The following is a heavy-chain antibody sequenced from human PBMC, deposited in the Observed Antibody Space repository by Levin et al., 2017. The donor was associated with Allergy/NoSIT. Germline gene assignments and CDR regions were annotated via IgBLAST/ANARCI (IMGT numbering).Heavy chain of an antibody. V-gene: IGHV1-2*02. CDR2: MKPKTGVT. J-gene: IGHJ4*02. CDR1: GNTFSDSY. Sequence: ASVKVSCKASGNTFSDSYIHWVRQSPGQGLEWMGWMKPKTGVTNFAQSFRGRVILTSDPSITTAFMDLSSLTSDDTAIYFCAKGTSGYSPLQIWGQGTVVTVSS. D-gene: IGHD3-22*01. CDR3: AKGTSGYSPLQI.